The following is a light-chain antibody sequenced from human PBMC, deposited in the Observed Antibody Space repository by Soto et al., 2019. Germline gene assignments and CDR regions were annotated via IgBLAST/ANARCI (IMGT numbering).Light chain of an antibody. Sequence: DIQGTHYPSSLSSSVGGRLRITCRASQNIGNYLNWYQQKPGKAPKLLIYAASSLQSGVPSRFSGSGSGTDFTLTISTLQPEDFVTYYCQQSYTTPQTVGPGTKVAIK. CDR3: QQSYTTPQT. V-gene: IGKV1-39*01. CDR2: AAS. J-gene: IGKJ3*01. CDR1: QNIGNY.